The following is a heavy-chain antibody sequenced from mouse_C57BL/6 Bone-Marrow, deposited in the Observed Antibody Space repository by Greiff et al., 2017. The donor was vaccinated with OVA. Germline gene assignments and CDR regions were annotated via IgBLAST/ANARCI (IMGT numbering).Heavy chain of an antibody. D-gene: IGHD1-1*01. Sequence: QVQLQQSGAELVRPGASVTLSCKASGYTFTDYEMHWVKQTPVHGLEWIGAIDPETGGTAYNQKFKGKAILTADKSSSTAYMELRSLTSEDSAVYYCTREGITTVGYAMDYWGQGTSLTVSS. CDR1: GYTFTDYE. V-gene: IGHV1-15*01. CDR3: TREGITTVGYAMDY. CDR2: IDPETGGT. J-gene: IGHJ4*01.